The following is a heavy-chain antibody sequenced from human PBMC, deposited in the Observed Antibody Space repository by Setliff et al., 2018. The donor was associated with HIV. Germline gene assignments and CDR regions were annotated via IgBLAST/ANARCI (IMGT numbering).Heavy chain of an antibody. J-gene: IGHJ4*02. D-gene: IGHD2-2*01. CDR3: ARWCAAAVCYPAIYHFDS. CDR1: GYTFSEYA. Sequence: GASVKVSCKASGYTFSEYAIHWVRQAPGQRLEWMGRIDTDNGYRRYSPKLQGRVTITNDPSANTAYMELRGLRSEETAVYYCARWCAAAVCYPAIYHFDSWGQGTLVTVSS. CDR2: IDTDNGYR. V-gene: IGHV1-3*04.